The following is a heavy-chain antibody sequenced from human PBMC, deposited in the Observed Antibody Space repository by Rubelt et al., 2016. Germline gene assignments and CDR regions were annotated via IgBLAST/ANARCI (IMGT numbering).Heavy chain of an antibody. J-gene: IGHJ4*02. CDR1: GFSFSDHY. CDR3: ATCITMIRGVVEWFDY. D-gene: IGHD3-10*01. V-gene: IGHV3-72*01. Sequence: EVQLVESGGGLVQPGGSLRLSCAASGFSFSDHYMEWVRQAPGKGLEWVGRIRNKANGYTTEYAASVKGRFTFSRDDSKNSLYLQMNSLKTEDTAVYFCATCITMIRGVVEWFDYWGQGTLVTVSS. CDR2: IRNKANGYTT.